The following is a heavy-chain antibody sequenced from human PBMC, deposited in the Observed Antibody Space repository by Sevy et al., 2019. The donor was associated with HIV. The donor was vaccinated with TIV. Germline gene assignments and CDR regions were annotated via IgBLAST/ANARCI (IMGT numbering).Heavy chain of an antibody. CDR1: GFTFSKYS. CDR2: FSFGCGRL. V-gene: IGHV3-23*01. J-gene: IGHJ4*02. CDR3: AREGCTKPHDY. Sequence: GGSLRLSCEASGFTFSKYSMSWVRQAPGKGLEWVSTFSFGCGRLNYADSVKGRFTISRDDSKNTLYLQRNSRRAEDTAVYYCAREGCTKPHDYWGQGTLVTVSS. D-gene: IGHD2-8*01.